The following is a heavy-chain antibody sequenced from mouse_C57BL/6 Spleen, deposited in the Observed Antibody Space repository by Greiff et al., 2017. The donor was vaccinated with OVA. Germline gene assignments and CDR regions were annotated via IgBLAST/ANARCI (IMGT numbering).Heavy chain of an antibody. CDR1: GFNIKDYY. CDR2: IDPEDGET. Sequence: VQLQQSGAELVKPGASVKLSCTASGFNIKDYYMHWVKQRTEQGLEWIGRIDPEDGETKYAPKFQGKATITADTSTNTAYLELSSPTFEDTALYYCAPAPIYYYGSSYGYWGQGTTLTVSS. CDR3: APAPIYYYGSSYGY. D-gene: IGHD1-1*01. J-gene: IGHJ2*01. V-gene: IGHV14-2*01.